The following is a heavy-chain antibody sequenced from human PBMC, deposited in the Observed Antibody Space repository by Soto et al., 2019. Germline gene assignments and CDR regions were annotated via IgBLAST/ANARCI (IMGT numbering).Heavy chain of an antibody. CDR2: IYYSGST. D-gene: IGHD5-12*01. V-gene: IGHV4-39*01. CDR3: ARRDRDGYNWDYYFDY. J-gene: IGHJ4*02. Sequence: SETLSLTCTVSGGSISSSSYYWGWIRQPPGKGLEWIGSIYYSGSTYYNPSLKSRVTISVDTSKNQFSLKLSSVTAADTAVYYCARRDRDGYNWDYYFDYWGQGTLVTVSS. CDR1: GGSISSSSYY.